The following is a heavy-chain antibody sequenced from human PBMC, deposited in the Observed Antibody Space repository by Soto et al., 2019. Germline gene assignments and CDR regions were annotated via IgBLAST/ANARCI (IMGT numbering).Heavy chain of an antibody. CDR2: VSYDGSDK. V-gene: IGHV3-30*18. D-gene: IGHD3-10*01. J-gene: IGHJ4*02. CDR1: GFTFSSYG. CDR3: AKDPDTVRGVIGHYFDY. Sequence: QVQLVESGGGVVQPGRSLRLSCAASGFTFSSYGMHWVRQAPGKGLEWVAVVSYDGSDKYYADSVKGRFTISRDNSKNTLYLQMNSLRTEDTAVYYCAKDPDTVRGVIGHYFDYWGQGTLVTVSS.